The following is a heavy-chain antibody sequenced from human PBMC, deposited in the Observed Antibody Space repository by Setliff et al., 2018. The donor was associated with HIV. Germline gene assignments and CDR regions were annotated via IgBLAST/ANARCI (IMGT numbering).Heavy chain of an antibody. Sequence: SSETLSLTCIVSGGSISPTNYCWGWIRQTPGQGLEWIGSIYHNGITYYNPSLWGRVTISIDTSKNQFSLKLSSVTAADTAVYYCARQNSGYAPGPFDYWGQGILVTVSS. CDR1: GGSISPTNYC. V-gene: IGHV4-39*01. D-gene: IGHD5-12*01. CDR2: IYHNGIT. J-gene: IGHJ4*02. CDR3: ARQNSGYAPGPFDY.